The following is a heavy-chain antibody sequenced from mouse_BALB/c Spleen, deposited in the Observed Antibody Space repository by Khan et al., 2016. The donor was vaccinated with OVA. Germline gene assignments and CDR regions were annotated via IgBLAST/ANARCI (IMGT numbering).Heavy chain of an antibody. CDR3: ASVAWGYFDY. V-gene: IGHV5-9-3*01. Sequence: EVELVESGGGLVKPGGSLKLSCAASGFTFSNYAMSWVRQTPEKRLEWVATISSGGSYPSYPDSVKGRFTISRDNDKHTLYLQMSSLRSEDTAMYYCASVAWGYFDYWGQGTTLTVSS. CDR2: ISSGGSYP. CDR1: GFTFSNYA. J-gene: IGHJ2*01.